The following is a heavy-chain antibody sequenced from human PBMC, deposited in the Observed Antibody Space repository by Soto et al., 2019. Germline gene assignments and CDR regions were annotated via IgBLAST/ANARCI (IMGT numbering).Heavy chain of an antibody. Sequence: GGSLRLSCAASGFTFSSYSMNWVRQAPGKGLEWVSSISSSSSYIYYADSVKGRFTISRDNARNSLYLQMNSLRAEDTAVYYCARDSHYDFWSGYLRRMNGMDVWGQGTTVTVSS. CDR1: GFTFSSYS. CDR2: ISSSSSYI. D-gene: IGHD3-3*01. CDR3: ARDSHYDFWSGYLRRMNGMDV. V-gene: IGHV3-21*01. J-gene: IGHJ6*02.